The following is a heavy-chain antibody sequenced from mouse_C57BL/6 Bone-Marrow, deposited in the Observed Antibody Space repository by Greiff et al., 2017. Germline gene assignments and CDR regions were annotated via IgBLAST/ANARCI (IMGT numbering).Heavy chain of an antibody. Sequence: EVQLQQSGAELVRPGASVKLSCTASGFNIKDDYMHWVKQRPEQGLEWIGWIDPENGDTEYASKFQGKATITADTSSNTAYLQLSRLTSEDTAVYYCTTWGTTVVAPYYFDYWGQGTTLTVSS. D-gene: IGHD1-1*01. J-gene: IGHJ2*01. CDR1: GFNIKDDY. CDR3: TTWGTTVVAPYYFDY. V-gene: IGHV14-4*01. CDR2: IDPENGDT.